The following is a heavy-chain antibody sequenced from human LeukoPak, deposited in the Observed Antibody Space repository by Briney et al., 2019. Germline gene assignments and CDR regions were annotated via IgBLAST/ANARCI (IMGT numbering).Heavy chain of an antibody. CDR3: ARTIVVVPAAIRSWFDP. Sequence: SETLSLTCTVSGGSISSYYWSWIRQPPGKGLEWSGYIYYSGSTNYNPSLKSRVTISVDTSKNQFSLKLSSVTAADTAVYYCARTIVVVPAAIRSWFDPWGQGTLVTVSS. D-gene: IGHD2-2*02. CDR1: GGSISSYY. J-gene: IGHJ5*02. V-gene: IGHV4-59*12. CDR2: IYYSGST.